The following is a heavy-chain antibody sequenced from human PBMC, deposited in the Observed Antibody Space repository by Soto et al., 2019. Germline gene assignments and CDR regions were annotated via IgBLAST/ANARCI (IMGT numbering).Heavy chain of an antibody. CDR3: ARSDSSGYYLAFDN. CDR2: IYPGDSDT. CDR1: GYTFSTYW. V-gene: IGHV5-51*01. Sequence: PGESLKISCYGSGYTFSTYWIAWVRQMPGKGLEWMGIIYPGDSDTRYSPSFQGQVTISADKSISTAYLQWTNLKASDTAMYYCARSDSSGYYLAFDNWGQGTLVTVS. D-gene: IGHD3-22*01. J-gene: IGHJ4*02.